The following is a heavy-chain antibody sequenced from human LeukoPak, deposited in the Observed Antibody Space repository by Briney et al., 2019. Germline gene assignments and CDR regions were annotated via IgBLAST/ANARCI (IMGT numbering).Heavy chain of an antibody. CDR3: ARVPGENILTGYYSYAFDI. Sequence: ASVKVSCKASGGTFSSYAISWVRQAPGQRLEWMGWINAGNGNTKYSQEFQGRVTITRDTSASTAYMELRSLRSDDTAVYYCARVPGENILTGYYSYAFDIWGQGTMVTVSS. CDR1: GGTFSSYA. V-gene: IGHV1-3*01. CDR2: INAGNGNT. D-gene: IGHD3-9*01. J-gene: IGHJ3*02.